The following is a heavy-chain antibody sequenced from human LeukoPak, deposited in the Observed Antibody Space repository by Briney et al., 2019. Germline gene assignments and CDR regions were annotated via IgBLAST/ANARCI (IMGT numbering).Heavy chain of an antibody. CDR2: INPSGGST. Sequence: ASVKVSCKASGYTFTSYYMHWVRQAPGQGLEWMGIINPSGGSTSYAQKFQGRVTMTRDMSASTVYMELSSLRSDDTAVYYCARGGVGDYSYYYYMDVWGKGTTVTVSS. CDR1: GYTFTSYY. CDR3: ARGGVGDYSYYYYMDV. V-gene: IGHV1-46*01. D-gene: IGHD4-17*01. J-gene: IGHJ6*03.